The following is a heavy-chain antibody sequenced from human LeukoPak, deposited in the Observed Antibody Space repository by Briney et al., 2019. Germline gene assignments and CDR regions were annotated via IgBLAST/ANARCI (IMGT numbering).Heavy chain of an antibody. CDR1: GFTFSDYY. D-gene: IGHD6-25*01. CDR2: ISSSGSTI. Sequence: GGSLRLSCAASGFTFSDYYMSWIRQAPGKGPEWVSYISSSGSTIYYADSVKGRFTISRDNAKNSLYLQMNSLRAEDTAVYYCASLSGAATADPWGQGTLVTVSS. CDR3: ASLSGAATADP. V-gene: IGHV3-11*01. J-gene: IGHJ5*02.